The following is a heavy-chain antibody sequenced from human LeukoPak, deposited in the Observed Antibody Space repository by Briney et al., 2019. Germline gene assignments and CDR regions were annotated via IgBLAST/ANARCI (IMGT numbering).Heavy chain of an antibody. J-gene: IGHJ4*02. Sequence: GGSLRLSCAASGFTFGSYGMHWVRQAPGKGLDWVAFVRYDGNNPYYSASVKGRFTISRDNSKNTVLLQMNNLRLEDAAVYYCARVGDSSSFSLDYWGQGTLVTVSS. CDR1: GFTFGSYG. V-gene: IGHV3-30*02. CDR3: ARVGDSSSFSLDY. CDR2: VRYDGNNP. D-gene: IGHD6-6*01.